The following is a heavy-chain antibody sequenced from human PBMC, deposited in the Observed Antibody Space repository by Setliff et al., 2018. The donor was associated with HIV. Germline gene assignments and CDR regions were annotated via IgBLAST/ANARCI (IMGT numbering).Heavy chain of an antibody. V-gene: IGHV3-48*03. CDR2: ISSSGSPL. D-gene: IGHD6-19*01. CDR1: GFTFSSYE. CDR3: ARDPQQWLGPNWFDP. Sequence: PGGSLRLSCAASGFTFSSYEMNWVRQAPGKGLEWVSYISSSGSPLYYADSVKGRFTISRDNAKNSLYLQMNSLRAEDTAVYYWARDPQQWLGPNWFDPWGQGTLVTVSS. J-gene: IGHJ5*02.